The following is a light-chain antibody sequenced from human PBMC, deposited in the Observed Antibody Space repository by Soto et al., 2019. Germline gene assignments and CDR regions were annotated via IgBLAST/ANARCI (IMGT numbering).Light chain of an antibody. CDR3: QQDNCYSRT. CDR2: KAS. CDR1: QSISSW. J-gene: IGKJ5*01. V-gene: IGKV1-5*03. Sequence: MTQSPASLPLFMGIRVTITFRASQSISSWLAWYQQKPGKAPKLLIYKASSLESGVPSRFSGSGSGTEFTLTISSLQPDDFATYCCQQDNCYSRTFGQG.